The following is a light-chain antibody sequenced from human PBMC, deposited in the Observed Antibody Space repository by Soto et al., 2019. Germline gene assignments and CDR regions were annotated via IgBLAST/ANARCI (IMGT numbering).Light chain of an antibody. V-gene: IGLV1-40*01. CDR3: QSYDSSLSGSV. CDR2: GNS. CDR1: SSNIGAGYD. Sequence: QAVVTQPPSVSGAPGQRVTISCTGSSSNIGAGYDVHWYQQLPGTAPKLLIYGNSNRASGVPDRFSGSKSGTSASLAITGLQAEDEADYCCQSYDSSLSGSVFGGGTKLTVL. J-gene: IGLJ2*01.